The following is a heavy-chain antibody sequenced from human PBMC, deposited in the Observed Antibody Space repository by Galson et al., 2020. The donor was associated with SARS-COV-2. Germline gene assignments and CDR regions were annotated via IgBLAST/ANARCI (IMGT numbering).Heavy chain of an antibody. Sequence: SVKVSCKASGFTFTRSAMQWVRQARGQRLEWMGWIVVASGTTDYAQKFQERVTITRDLSTSTAYMELSSLRSEDTAVYYCAAVARSYYDSSGYYIYYWGQGTLVTFSS. CDR1: GFTFTRSA. V-gene: IGHV1-58*02. CDR2: IVVASGTT. D-gene: IGHD3-22*01. CDR3: AAVARSYYDSSGYYIYY. J-gene: IGHJ4*02.